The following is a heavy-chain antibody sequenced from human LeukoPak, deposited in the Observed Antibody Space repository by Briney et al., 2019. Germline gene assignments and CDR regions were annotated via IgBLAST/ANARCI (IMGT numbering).Heavy chain of an antibody. Sequence: GGSLRLSCAASGFTFSNFPMTWVRQAPGKGLEWLANILPDGSQKYYVDSVKGRFTISRDNPKNSLYLQINNLKAEDTAVYYCGRLAHNAWYVIDFWGQGALVTVSS. D-gene: IGHD6-13*01. CDR2: ILPDGSQK. V-gene: IGHV3-7*01. J-gene: IGHJ4*02. CDR1: GFTFSNFP. CDR3: GRLAHNAWYVIDF.